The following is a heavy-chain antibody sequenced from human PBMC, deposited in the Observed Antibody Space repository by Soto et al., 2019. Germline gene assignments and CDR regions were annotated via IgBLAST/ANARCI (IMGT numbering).Heavy chain of an antibody. CDR1: GFTFNTYD. V-gene: IGHV3-21*01. CDR3: VRSGTARLLRHSWFDT. D-gene: IGHD2-21*01. J-gene: IGHJ5*02. CDR2: ITTSSAYI. Sequence: EVQLVESGGGLVKHGGSLRLSCAASGFTFNTYDMNWVRQAPGKGLEWVSSITTSSAYIYYADSLKGRITISRDNAKNSLFLQINSLRAEDTAVYYCVRSGTARLLRHSWFDTWGQGTLVTVSS.